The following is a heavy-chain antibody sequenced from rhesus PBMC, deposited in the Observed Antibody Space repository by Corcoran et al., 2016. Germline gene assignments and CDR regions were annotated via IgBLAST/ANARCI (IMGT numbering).Heavy chain of an antibody. V-gene: IGHV4-80*01. CDR2: MQGNSGST. D-gene: IGHD6S26*01. J-gene: IGHJ4*01. CDR1: GASISRYR. CDR3: VRDGSSGWSGFDS. Sequence: QGQLQESGPGLVKPSETLSLTCAVSGASISRYRRNCIRQPPGKRVEWIGGMQGNSGSTTSNPSLKRRVTITKDASENHFSLKLGSVTAGGTAVYYWVRDGSSGWSGFDSWGQGVLVTVSS.